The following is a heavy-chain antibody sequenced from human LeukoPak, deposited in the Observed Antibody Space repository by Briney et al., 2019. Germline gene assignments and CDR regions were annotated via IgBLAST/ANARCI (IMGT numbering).Heavy chain of an antibody. CDR1: GGTFSSYA. V-gene: IGHV1-69*05. CDR2: IIPIFGTA. J-gene: IGHJ5*02. CDR3: ARDRGVIGDFSPWLDP. Sequence: ASVKVSCKASGGTFSSYAISWVRQAPGQGLEWMGGIIPIFGTANYAQKFQGRVTITTDESTSTAYMELSSLRSEDTAVYYCARDRGVIGDFSPWLDPWGQGTLVTVSS. D-gene: IGHD3-3*01.